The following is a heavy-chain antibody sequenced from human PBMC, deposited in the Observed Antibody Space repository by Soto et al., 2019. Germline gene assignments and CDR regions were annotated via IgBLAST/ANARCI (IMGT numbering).Heavy chain of an antibody. D-gene: IGHD3-10*01. V-gene: IGHV1-69*01. CDR3: ARDYHYGSERNDFDY. CDR1: GDSFSSYA. Sequence: QVQLVQSGPEMRKPGSSVRVSCKTSGDSFSSYAITWVRQAPGQGLEWVGGIIPMFGTINYAQKFQGRVTIRADESTTTVYMELSSLTSEDTAVYYCARDYHYGSERNDFDYWGQGTLVTVSS. CDR2: IIPMFGTI. J-gene: IGHJ4*02.